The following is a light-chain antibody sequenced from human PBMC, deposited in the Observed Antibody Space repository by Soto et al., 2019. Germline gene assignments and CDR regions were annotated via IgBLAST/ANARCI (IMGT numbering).Light chain of an antibody. Sequence: EIVMTQSPATLSVSPGERATLSCRASQSVSSNLAWYQQNPGQAPRLLIYAASTRATGIPARFSGSGSGTEFTLTISDVQPEDFAVYYCHQRQSWPRKFGQVTKVDIK. J-gene: IGKJ1*01. CDR2: AAS. CDR1: QSVSSN. CDR3: HQRQSWPRK. V-gene: IGKV3-15*01.